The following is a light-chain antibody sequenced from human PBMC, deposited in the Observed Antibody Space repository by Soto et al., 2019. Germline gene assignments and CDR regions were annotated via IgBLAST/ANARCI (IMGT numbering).Light chain of an antibody. V-gene: IGKV3-15*01. CDR1: QSVSSN. Sequence: EIVMTQSPATLSVSPGETATLCCRASQSVSSNLAWYQQKPGQAPRLLIYGASTRATGFPARFSGSGSGTEFILTISSLQSEDFAVYYCQQYSHWPTFGQGTKVEIK. CDR2: GAS. CDR3: QQYSHWPT. J-gene: IGKJ1*01.